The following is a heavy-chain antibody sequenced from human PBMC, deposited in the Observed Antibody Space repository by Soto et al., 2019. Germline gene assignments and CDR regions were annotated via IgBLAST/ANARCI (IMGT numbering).Heavy chain of an antibody. D-gene: IGHD3-10*01. CDR2: IYYSGST. CDR1: GGSISSAGYN. J-gene: IGHJ6*02. V-gene: IGHV4-31*03. Sequence: SETLSLTCTVSGGSISSAGYNWSWIRQHPGKGLEWIGYIYYSGSTYYNQSLKNRVTISVDTSKNQFSLKLSSVTAADTAVYYFARGGYGSGSYLYYGMDVWGQGTTVTVSS. CDR3: ARGGYGSGSYLYYGMDV.